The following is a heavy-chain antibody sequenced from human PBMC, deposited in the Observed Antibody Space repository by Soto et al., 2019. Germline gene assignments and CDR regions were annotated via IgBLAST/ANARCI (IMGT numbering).Heavy chain of an antibody. V-gene: IGHV1-8*01. CDR1: GYTLTSYD. J-gene: IGHJ5*02. D-gene: IGHD3-3*01. Sequence: GASVKVSCKASGYTLTSYDINWVRQATGQGLEWMGWMNPNSGNTGYAQKFQGRVTMTRNTSISTAYMELSSLRSEDTAVYYCARVKGENYDVWSGYFFSGFGFDPWGQGTLVTFSS. CDR3: ARVKGENYDVWSGYFFSGFGFDP. CDR2: MNPNSGNT.